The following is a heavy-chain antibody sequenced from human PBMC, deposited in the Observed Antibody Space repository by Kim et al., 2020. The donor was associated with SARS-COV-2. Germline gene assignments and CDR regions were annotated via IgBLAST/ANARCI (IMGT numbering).Heavy chain of an antibody. Sequence: GESLKISCKGSQYSFTSYWINWVRQMPGKGLEWMGKIDPSDSYTNYSPSFQGHVTISADKSISTAYLQWSSLKASDTALYYCAREVVTATEFDYWGQGTL. D-gene: IGHD2-21*02. CDR3: AREVVTATEFDY. V-gene: IGHV5-10-1*01. CDR1: QYSFTSYW. J-gene: IGHJ4*02. CDR2: IDPSDSYT.